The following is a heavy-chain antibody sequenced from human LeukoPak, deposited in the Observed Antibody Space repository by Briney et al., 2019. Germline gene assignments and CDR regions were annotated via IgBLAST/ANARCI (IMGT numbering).Heavy chain of an antibody. CDR3: ARDQRGVAAAGPSNYFDY. Sequence: GGSLRLSCAASGFTVSSNYMSWVRQAPGKGLEWVSVIYSGGSTYYADSVKGRFTISRDNSKNTLYLQMNSLRAEDTAVYYCARDQRGVAAAGPSNYFDYWGQGTLVTVSS. CDR1: GFTVSSNY. J-gene: IGHJ4*02. D-gene: IGHD6-13*01. CDR2: IYSGGST. V-gene: IGHV3-66*01.